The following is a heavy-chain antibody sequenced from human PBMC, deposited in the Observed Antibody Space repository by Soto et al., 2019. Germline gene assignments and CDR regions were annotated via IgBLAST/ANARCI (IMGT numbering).Heavy chain of an antibody. Sequence: EVQLVESGGGLVKPGGSLRLSCAASGFTFSSYSMNWVRQAPGKGLEWVSSISSSSSYIYYADSVKGRFTISRDNAKNSLYLQMNSLRAEDTAVYYCARAAEIAAAGPARLTTNYWGQGTLVTVSS. CDR2: ISSSSSYI. CDR1: GFTFSSYS. D-gene: IGHD6-13*01. CDR3: ARAAEIAAAGPARLTTNY. V-gene: IGHV3-21*01. J-gene: IGHJ4*02.